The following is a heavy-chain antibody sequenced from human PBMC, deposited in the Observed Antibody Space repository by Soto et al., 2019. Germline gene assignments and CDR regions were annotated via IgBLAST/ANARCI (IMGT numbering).Heavy chain of an antibody. CDR3: ARDRGSTVTTRSFDY. D-gene: IGHD4-17*01. V-gene: IGHV3-33*01. J-gene: IGHJ4*02. Sequence: PGGSLRLSCAASGFTFSSYGMHWVRQAPGKGLEWVAVIWYDGSNKYYADSVKGRFTISRDNSKNTLYLQMNSLRAEDTAVYYCARDRGSTVTTRSFDYWGQGTLVTVSS. CDR1: GFTFSSYG. CDR2: IWYDGSNK.